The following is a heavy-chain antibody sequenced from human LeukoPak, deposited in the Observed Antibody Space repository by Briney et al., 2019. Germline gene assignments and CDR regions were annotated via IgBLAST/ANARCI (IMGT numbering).Heavy chain of an antibody. CDR3: ARDDQEYCSSTSCERPFDY. CDR2: ISAYNGNT. J-gene: IGHJ4*02. Sequence: ASVKVSCKASGYTFTSYGISWVRQAPGQGLEWMGWISAYNGNTNYAQKLQGRVTMTTDTSTSTAYMELRSPRSDDTAVYYCARDDQEYCSSTSCERPFDYWGQGTLVTVSS. V-gene: IGHV1-18*01. CDR1: GYTFTSYG. D-gene: IGHD2-2*01.